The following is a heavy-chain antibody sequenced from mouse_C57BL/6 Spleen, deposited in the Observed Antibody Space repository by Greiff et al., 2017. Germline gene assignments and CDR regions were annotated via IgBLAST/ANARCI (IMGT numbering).Heavy chain of an antibody. CDR1: GYAFSSSW. J-gene: IGHJ4*01. CDR3: ARDWYYAMDY. Sequence: QVQLQQSGPELVKPGASVKISCKASGYAFSSSWMNWLKRRPGKGLEWIGRIYPGDGDTNYNGKFKGKATLTADKSSSTAYMQLSSLTSEDSAVYFCARDWYYAMDYWGQGTSVTVSS. D-gene: IGHD4-1*01. CDR2: IYPGDGDT. V-gene: IGHV1-82*01.